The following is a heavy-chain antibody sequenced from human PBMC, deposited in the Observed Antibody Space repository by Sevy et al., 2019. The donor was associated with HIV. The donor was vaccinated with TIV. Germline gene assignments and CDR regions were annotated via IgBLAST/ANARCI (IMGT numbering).Heavy chain of an antibody. CDR1: GFRFGSQA. CDR3: AKDVPDQSRYDDFWSGSPCFDY. J-gene: IGHJ4*01. D-gene: IGHD3-3*01. CDR2: MSGRGDSR. V-gene: IGHV3-23*01. Sequence: GESLKICCVGSGFRFGSQAMSWVRQAPGKGLEWVSGMSGRGDSRGYAHSVKGRFTISRDNSKNTVYLQMNSLTAEDTALYYCAKDVPDQSRYDDFWSGSPCFDYWGRGILVTVS.